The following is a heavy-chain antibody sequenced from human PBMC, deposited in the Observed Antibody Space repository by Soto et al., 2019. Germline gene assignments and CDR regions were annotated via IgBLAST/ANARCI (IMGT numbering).Heavy chain of an antibody. CDR2: ILYDGSVT. CDR3: AKAGECSGGGCLFDS. J-gene: IGHJ4*02. D-gene: IGHD2-15*01. CDR1: GFTFRRYG. V-gene: IGHV3-30*18. Sequence: QVQLVESGGGVVQPGRSLRLSCAASGFTFRRYGMHWVRQAPGEGLEWVAVILYDGSVTYYADSVKGRFTISRDNFQNTVNLQMNSLRAEDTAVYYCAKAGECSGGGCLFDSWGQGTLGSVS.